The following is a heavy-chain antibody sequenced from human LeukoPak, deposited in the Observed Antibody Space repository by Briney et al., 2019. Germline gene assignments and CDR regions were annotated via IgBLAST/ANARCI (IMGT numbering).Heavy chain of an antibody. CDR2: IRYDGSNK. Sequence: PGGSLRLSCAASGFTFTIYGMHWVRQAPGKGLEWVAFIRYDGSNKYYADSVKGRFTISRDNSKNTLYLQMNSLRAEDTAVYYCAKDPGIVVVPVPGCDYWGQGTLVTVSS. CDR3: AKDPGIVVVPVPGCDY. CDR1: GFTFTIYG. D-gene: IGHD2-2*01. V-gene: IGHV3-30*02. J-gene: IGHJ4*02.